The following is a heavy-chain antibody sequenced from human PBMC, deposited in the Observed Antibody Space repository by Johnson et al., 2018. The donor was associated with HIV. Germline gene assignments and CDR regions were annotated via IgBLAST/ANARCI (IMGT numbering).Heavy chain of an antibody. CDR3: ARDETPSYSSYDAFDI. CDR2: ISGSGGRT. CDR1: GFAFSSFA. J-gene: IGHJ3*02. D-gene: IGHD6-6*01. V-gene: IGHV3-23*04. Sequence: EVQLVESGGGLVQPGGSLRLSCAASGFAFSSFAVPWVRQAPGKGLAWVSAISGSGGRTYYADSLKGRFPISRANSKNTLYLQRNSLRAEDTAVYYCARDETPSYSSYDAFDIWGQGTMVTVSS.